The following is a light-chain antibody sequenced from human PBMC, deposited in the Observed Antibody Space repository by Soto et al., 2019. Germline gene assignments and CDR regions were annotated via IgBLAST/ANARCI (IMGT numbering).Light chain of an antibody. CDR2: VGTGGIVG. V-gene: IGLV9-49*01. CDR3: GADHGSGSNFVWV. Sequence: QSVLTRSPSASASLGASVTLTCTLSDGYSNYKVDWYQQRPGKGPRFVMRVGTGGIVGSKGDGIPDRFSVLGSGLNRYLTIKNIQEEDESDYHCGADHGSGSNFVWVFGEGTKLTVL. CDR1: DGYSNYK. J-gene: IGLJ2*01.